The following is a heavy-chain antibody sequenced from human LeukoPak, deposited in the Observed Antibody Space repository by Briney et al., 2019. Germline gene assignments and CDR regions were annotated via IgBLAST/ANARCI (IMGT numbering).Heavy chain of an antibody. CDR1: GDSVSSNSGG. J-gene: IGHJ5*02. D-gene: IGHD3-10*01. V-gene: IGHV6-1*01. CDR2: TYYRSRWYN. CDR3: ARDLGPGRAFWFDP. Sequence: SQTLSLTCAISGDSVSSNSGGWNWIRLSPSRGLEWLGRTYYRSRWYNDYAVFVESRITINPDTSKNQLSLRLNSVTPADTAVYYCARDLGPGRAFWFDPWGQGTPVTVSS.